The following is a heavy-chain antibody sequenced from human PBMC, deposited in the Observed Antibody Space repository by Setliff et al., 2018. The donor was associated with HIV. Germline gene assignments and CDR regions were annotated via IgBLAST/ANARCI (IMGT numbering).Heavy chain of an antibody. CDR3: AKAVAQQFVSFFDH. J-gene: IGHJ4*02. D-gene: IGHD6-6*01. CDR2: IWYDGSNK. Sequence: GSLRLSCAASGFTFSTYGMYWVRQAPGKGLEWVAVIWYDGSNKYYADSVKGRFTISRDNSKNTLYLQMNSLRAEDTAVYYCAKAVAQQFVSFFDHWGQGTLVTVSS. CDR1: GFTFSTYG. V-gene: IGHV3-33*06.